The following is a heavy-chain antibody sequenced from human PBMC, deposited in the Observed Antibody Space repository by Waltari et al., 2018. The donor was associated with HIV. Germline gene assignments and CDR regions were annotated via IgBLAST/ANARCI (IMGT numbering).Heavy chain of an antibody. Sequence: QVQLQQSGPGLVKTSQTLSLTCAISGDSVSNNSAVWNWIRQSPSRGLEWLGRTYYRSKWYSDFAVSVKSRISINPDTSKNQLSLQLNSVSSEDTAVYYCSRDFDYWGQGTLVTVSS. CDR3: SRDFDY. CDR1: GDSVSNNSAV. V-gene: IGHV6-1*01. J-gene: IGHJ4*02. CDR2: TYYRSKWYS.